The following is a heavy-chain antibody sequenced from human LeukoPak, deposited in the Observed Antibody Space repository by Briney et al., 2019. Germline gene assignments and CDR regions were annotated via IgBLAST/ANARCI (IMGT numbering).Heavy chain of an antibody. CDR1: GASFSSYY. Sequence: SETLPLTCTVSGASFSSYYWNWIRQSPGKGLEWLGNIHYRGTTNYNPSLKSRVTLSLDTSKSQFVLKVTSVTAADTAVYYCARDEHGDFQGFDYWGQGTRVTVSS. CDR2: IHYRGTT. D-gene: IGHD4-17*01. V-gene: IGHV4-59*13. J-gene: IGHJ4*02. CDR3: ARDEHGDFQGFDY.